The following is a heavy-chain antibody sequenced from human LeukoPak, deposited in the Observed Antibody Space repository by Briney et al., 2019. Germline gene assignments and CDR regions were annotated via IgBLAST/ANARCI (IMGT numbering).Heavy chain of an antibody. CDR3: ARMNELDYYYYYGMDV. D-gene: IGHD1-1*01. Sequence: GGSLRLSCAASGFTFSSYWMSWVRQAPGKGLEWVANIKQDGSEKYYVDSVKGRFTISRDNAKNSLYLQMNSLRAEDTAVYYCARMNELDYYYYYGMDVWGQGTTVTVSS. J-gene: IGHJ6*02. CDR1: GFTFSSYW. V-gene: IGHV3-7*01. CDR2: IKQDGSEK.